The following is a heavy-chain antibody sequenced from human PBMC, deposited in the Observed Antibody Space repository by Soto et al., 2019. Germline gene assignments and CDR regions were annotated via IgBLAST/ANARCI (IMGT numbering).Heavy chain of an antibody. V-gene: IGHV4-31*03. CDR1: GGSISTGGYY. D-gene: IGHD3-3*01. J-gene: IGHJ4*02. CDR2: IDGSGYT. CDR3: ARKQAGFFYAIDS. Sequence: SETLSLTSTVSGGSISTGGYYWSGSRQYTGKGLEWLGYIDGSGYTFYNPSLQRRLTHSMDTSKNQFSLRPSSAPAASTAVYFCARKQAGFFYAIDSWGQGTLVTVSS.